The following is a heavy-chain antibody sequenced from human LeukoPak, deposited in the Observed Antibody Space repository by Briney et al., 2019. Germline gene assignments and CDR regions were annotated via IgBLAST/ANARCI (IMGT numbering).Heavy chain of an antibody. CDR3: VKDGDDSGSYYFDS. CDR2: ISYDGRNK. CDR1: GFPFSNHG. D-gene: IGHD6-19*01. J-gene: IGHJ4*02. Sequence: GGSLRLSWAVSGFPFSNHGTRWVRQAPGKGLEWVAVISYDGRNKYYADSVKGRFTISRDNSQNTLSLQMNSLRAEDTAVYYCVKDGDDSGSYYFDSWGQGTLVTVSS. V-gene: IGHV3-30*18.